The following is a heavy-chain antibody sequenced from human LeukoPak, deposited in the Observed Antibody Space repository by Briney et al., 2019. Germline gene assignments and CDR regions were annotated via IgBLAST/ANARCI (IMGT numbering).Heavy chain of an antibody. J-gene: IGHJ4*02. CDR3: AIYSGYDSHEAFDY. Sequence: TGGSLRLSCAASGFTFSSYGMHWVRQAPGKGLEWVAFIRYHGSNKYYADSVKGRFTISRDNSKNTLYLQMNSLRAEDTAVYYCAIYSGYDSHEAFDYWGQGTLVTVSS. CDR2: IRYHGSNK. CDR1: GFTFSSYG. V-gene: IGHV3-30*02. D-gene: IGHD5-12*01.